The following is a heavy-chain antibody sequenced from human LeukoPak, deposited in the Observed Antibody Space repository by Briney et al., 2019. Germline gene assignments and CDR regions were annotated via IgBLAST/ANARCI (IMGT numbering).Heavy chain of an antibody. V-gene: IGHV1-2*02. J-gene: IGHJ5*02. Sequence: ASVKVSCKASGYTFTGYYMHWVRQAPGQGLEWMGWINPNSGGTNYAQKFQGRVTMTRDTSISTAYMELSRLRSDDTAVYYCARDKVSRGTKPRGSWSAPGGQGTLVPVSS. D-gene: IGHD3-16*01. CDR3: ARDKVSRGTKPRGSWSAP. CDR2: INPNSGGT. CDR1: GYTFTGYY.